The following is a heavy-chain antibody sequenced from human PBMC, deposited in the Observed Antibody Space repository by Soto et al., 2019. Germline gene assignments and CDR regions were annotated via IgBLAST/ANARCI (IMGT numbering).Heavy chain of an antibody. Sequence: GGSLRLSCAASGFTFSSYGMHWVRQAPGKGLEWVAVISYDGSNKYYADSVKGRFTISRDNSKNTLYLQMSSLRTEDTAVYSCAKDTSRVGSTRGPFDCWGQGTLVTVSS. V-gene: IGHV3-30*18. D-gene: IGHD1-26*01. CDR2: ISYDGSNK. CDR1: GFTFSSYG. J-gene: IGHJ4*02. CDR3: AKDTSRVGSTRGPFDC.